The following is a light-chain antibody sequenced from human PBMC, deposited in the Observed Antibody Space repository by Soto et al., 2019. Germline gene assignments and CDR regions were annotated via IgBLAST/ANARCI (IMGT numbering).Light chain of an antibody. CDR2: WAS. Sequence: DIVLTQSPDSVAVSLGERATINCKSSQSVLFSINQKNYLAWYHQKPGQPPKLLIYWASIRESGVPTRFSGSGSGTNFTLTISSLQAEDAAVYYCQKYYTPPPTFGLGTKVEVK. V-gene: IGKV4-1*01. CDR3: QKYYTPPPT. CDR1: QSVLFSINQKNY. J-gene: IGKJ1*01.